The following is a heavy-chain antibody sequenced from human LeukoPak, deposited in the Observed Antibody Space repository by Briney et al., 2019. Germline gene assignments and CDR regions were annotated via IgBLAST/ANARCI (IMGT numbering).Heavy chain of an antibody. CDR3: VRDGPAFLDFDY. CDR1: GFSFNGDW. D-gene: IGHD2-2*01. V-gene: IGHV3-7*01. J-gene: IGHJ4*02. Sequence: GGSLRLSCVGSGFSFNGDWMNWVRQAPGKGLEWVANIKPDGSQKYYVDSVKGRFTISRDNAEKSLFLQMNSLRAEDTAVYYCVRDGPAFLDFDYWGQGTLVTVSS. CDR2: IKPDGSQK.